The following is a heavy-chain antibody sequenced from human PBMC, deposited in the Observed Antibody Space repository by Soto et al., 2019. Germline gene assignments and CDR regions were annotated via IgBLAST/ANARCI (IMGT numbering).Heavy chain of an antibody. CDR1: GFTFTSYT. CDR2: FWYDASGQ. Sequence: QVQLVESGGGVVQPGVSLRLSCTTSGFTFTSYTMHWVRQVPGKGLEWVATFWYDASGQKYADSVKGRFTISRNPSRSTLYLHMDSLRAEDTALYYCAFGSWNHFYFDYWGQEILVTVSS. V-gene: IGHV3-33*01. CDR3: AFGSWNHFYFDY. J-gene: IGHJ4*02. D-gene: IGHD6-13*01.